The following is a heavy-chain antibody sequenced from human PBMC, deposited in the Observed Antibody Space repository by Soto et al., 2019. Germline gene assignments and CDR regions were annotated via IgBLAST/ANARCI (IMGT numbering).Heavy chain of an antibody. Sequence: PSETLSLTCTVSGGSISSYYWSWIRQPAGKGLEWIGLIYTSGSTNYNPSLKSRVTMSVDTSKNQFSLKLSSVTDADTAVYYCARACSSNSCYDVLAFWGQGSLVIVSS. V-gene: IGHV4-4*07. CDR3: ARACSSNSCYDVLAF. CDR1: GGSISSYY. CDR2: IYTSGST. D-gene: IGHD2-2*01. J-gene: IGHJ4*02.